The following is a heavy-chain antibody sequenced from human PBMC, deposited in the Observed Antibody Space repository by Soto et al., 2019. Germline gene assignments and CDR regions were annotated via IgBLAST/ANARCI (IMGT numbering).Heavy chain of an antibody. Sequence: EVQLVESGGGLVQPGGSLRLSCAASGFTFSSYWMSWVRQAPGKGLEWVANIKQDGSEKYYVDSVKGRFTISRDNAKNSLYLQMNSLRAEDTAVYYCAKDAGYYYDSSGYQAAFDIWGQGTMVTVSS. J-gene: IGHJ3*02. V-gene: IGHV3-7*03. CDR2: IKQDGSEK. CDR3: AKDAGYYYDSSGYQAAFDI. D-gene: IGHD3-22*01. CDR1: GFTFSSYW.